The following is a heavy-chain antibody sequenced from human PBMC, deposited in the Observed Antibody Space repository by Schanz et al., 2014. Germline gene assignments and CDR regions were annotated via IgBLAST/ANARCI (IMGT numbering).Heavy chain of an antibody. V-gene: IGHV3-72*01. J-gene: IGHJ4*02. D-gene: IGHD3-16*01. CDR3: VRLDVHDY. CDR2: ITNKPNNYNT. Sequence: EVQLVESGGGMVQPGGSLRLSCAASGFTFSDHYMDWVRQAPGKGLEWVGRITNKPNNYNTEYAASVKGRFTISRDDSMNSLYLQMNSLKTEDTAVYYCVRLDVHDYWGQGALVTVSA. CDR1: GFTFSDHY.